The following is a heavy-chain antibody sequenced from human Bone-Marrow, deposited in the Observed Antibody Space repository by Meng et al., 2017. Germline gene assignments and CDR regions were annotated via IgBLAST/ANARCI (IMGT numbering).Heavy chain of an antibody. D-gene: IGHD2-21*02. CDR2: IYYSGST. Sequence: GSLRLSCTVSGGSISSYYWSWIRQPPGKGLEWIGYIYYSGSTNYNPSLKSRVTISVDTSKNQFSLKLSSVTAADTAEYYCARLFVVTAIRALWGWYFDLWGHGTLVTVSS. J-gene: IGHJ2*01. CDR1: GGSISSYY. CDR3: ARLFVVTAIRALWGWYFDL. V-gene: IGHV4-59*01.